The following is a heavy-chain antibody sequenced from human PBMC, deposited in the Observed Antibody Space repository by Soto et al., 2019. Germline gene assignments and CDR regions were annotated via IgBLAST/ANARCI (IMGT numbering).Heavy chain of an antibody. V-gene: IGHV3-53*01. J-gene: IGHJ4*02. CDR2: IYRDGST. Sequence: GGSLRLSCASSGFIVSSNYMSWVRQAPGKGLEWVSVIYRDGSTYYADSVKGRFTISRDNSKNTLYLQMNSLRAEDTAVYYCARNYFDSGGGFDYWGQGTLVTVSS. CDR3: ARNYFDSGGGFDY. CDR1: GFIVSSNY. D-gene: IGHD3-22*01.